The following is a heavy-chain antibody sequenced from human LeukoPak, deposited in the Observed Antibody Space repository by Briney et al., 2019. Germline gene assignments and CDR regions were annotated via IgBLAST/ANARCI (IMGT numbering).Heavy chain of an antibody. CDR3: ARGGISKGWSGYWYYFDY. D-gene: IGHD3-3*01. J-gene: IGHJ4*02. CDR1: GGSFSGYY. V-gene: IGHV4-34*01. CDR2: INHSGST. Sequence: SETLSLTCAVYGGSFSGYYWSWIRQPPGEGLEWTGEINHSGSTNYNPSLKSRVTISVDTSKNQFSLKLSSVTAADTAVYYCARGGISKGWSGYWYYFDYWGQGTLVTVSS.